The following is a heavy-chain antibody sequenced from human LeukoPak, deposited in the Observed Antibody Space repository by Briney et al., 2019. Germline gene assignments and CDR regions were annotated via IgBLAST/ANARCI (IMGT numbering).Heavy chain of an antibody. D-gene: IGHD2-2*01. CDR2: IKSKTDGGTT. CDR1: GFTFSNAW. J-gene: IGHJ6*03. V-gene: IGHV3-15*01. Sequence: PGGSLRLSCAASGFTFSNAWMSWVRQAPGKGLEWVGRIKSKTDGGTTDYAAPVKGRFTISRDDSKNTLYLQMNSLKTEDTAVYYCTSGRVLVVPAAIRNYYYYMDVWGKGTTVTVSS. CDR3: TSGRVLVVPAAIRNYYYYMDV.